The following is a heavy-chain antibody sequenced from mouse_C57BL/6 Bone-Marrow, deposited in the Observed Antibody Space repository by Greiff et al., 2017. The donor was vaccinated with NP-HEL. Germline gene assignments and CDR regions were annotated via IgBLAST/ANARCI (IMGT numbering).Heavy chain of an antibody. CDR3: ARDSYYYGSVFDY. Sequence: VKVVESEGGLVQPGSSMKLSCTASGFTFSDYYMAWVRQVPEKGLEWVANINYDGSSTYYLDSLKSRFIISRDNAKNILYLQMSSLKSEDTATYYCARDSYYYGSVFDYWGQGTTLTVSS. V-gene: IGHV5-16*01. D-gene: IGHD1-1*01. CDR1: GFTFSDYY. J-gene: IGHJ2*01. CDR2: INYDGSST.